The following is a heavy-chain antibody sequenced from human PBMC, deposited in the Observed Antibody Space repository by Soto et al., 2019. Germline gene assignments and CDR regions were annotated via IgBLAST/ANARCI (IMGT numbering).Heavy chain of an antibody. CDR1: RYTFTVYY. J-gene: IGHJ6*02. CDR2: INPNSGGT. Sequence: ASVKVSCKASRYTFTVYYMHWVRQAPGQGLEWMGWINPNSGGTNYAQKFQGWVTMTRDTSISTAYMELSRLRSDDTAVYYCARGGAAAGSWREVYGMDVWGQGTTVTVSS. V-gene: IGHV1-2*04. CDR3: ARGGAAAGSWREVYGMDV. D-gene: IGHD6-13*01.